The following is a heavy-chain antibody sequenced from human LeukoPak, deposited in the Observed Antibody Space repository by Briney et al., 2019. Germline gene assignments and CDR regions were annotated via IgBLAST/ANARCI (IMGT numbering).Heavy chain of an antibody. D-gene: IGHD3-10*01. J-gene: IGHJ4*02. V-gene: IGHV5-51*01. CDR3: AKMLHRGGPSDY. CDR2: I. CDR1: GYSFTSYW. Sequence: GESLKISCKGSGYSFTSYWIGWVRQMPGKGPEWMGVIFSPSFQGQVTISADKSISTAYLQWSSLKASDTATYYCAKMLHRGGPSDYWGPGTLVTVSS.